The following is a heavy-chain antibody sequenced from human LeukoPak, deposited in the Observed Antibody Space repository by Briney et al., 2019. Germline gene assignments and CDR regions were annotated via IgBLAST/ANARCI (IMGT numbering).Heavy chain of an antibody. V-gene: IGHV3-9*01. CDR2: ISWNSGSI. Sequence: GRSLRLSCAASGFTFDDYAMHWVRQAPGKGLEWVSGISWNSGSIGYADSVKGRFTISRDNAKNSLYLQMNSLRAEDTALYYCAKDFSSAYSGSYCDYWGQGTLVTVSS. J-gene: IGHJ4*02. D-gene: IGHD1-26*01. CDR1: GFTFDDYA. CDR3: AKDFSSAYSGSYCDY.